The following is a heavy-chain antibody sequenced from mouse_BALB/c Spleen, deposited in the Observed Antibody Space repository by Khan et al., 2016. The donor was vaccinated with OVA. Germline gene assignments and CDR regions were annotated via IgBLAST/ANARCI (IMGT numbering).Heavy chain of an antibody. D-gene: IGHD1-1*01. CDR1: GFTFTSYG. CDR2: ISSDSNTI. J-gene: IGHJ2*01. CDR3: ATSYFYGYYFDY. V-gene: IGHV5-17*02. Sequence: LVQSGGSRKLSCAAPGFTFTSYGMYWIRQAPEKGLEWVAYISSDSNTIYYADTVKGRFTISRDNPKNTLFLQMTSLRSGDTAMYFCATSYFYGYYFDYWGQGTTLTVSS.